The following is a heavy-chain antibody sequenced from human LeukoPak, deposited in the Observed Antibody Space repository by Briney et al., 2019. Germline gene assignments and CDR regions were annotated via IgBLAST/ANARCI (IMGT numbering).Heavy chain of an antibody. D-gene: IGHD6-13*01. Sequence: VASVKVSCKASGGTFSSYAISWVRQAPGQGLEWMGWITSYNGNTKYAQQLQGRVTMTTDTSTGTAYMELRSLRSDDTAVYYCARAGAAAGTPFDYWGQGTLVTVSS. CDR1: GGTFSSYA. CDR3: ARAGAAAGTPFDY. V-gene: IGHV1-18*01. J-gene: IGHJ4*02. CDR2: ITSYNGNT.